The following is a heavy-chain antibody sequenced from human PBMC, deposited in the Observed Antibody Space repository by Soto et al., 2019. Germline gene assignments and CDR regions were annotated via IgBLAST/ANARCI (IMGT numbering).Heavy chain of an antibody. J-gene: IGHJ5*02. CDR2: ISAYNGNT. Sequence: ASVKVSCKASGYTFTSYGISWVRQAPGQGLEWMGWISAYNGNTNYAQKLQGRVTMTTDTSTSTAYMELRSLRSGDTAGYYCGRASGSSYWLDPWGQGTLVTVSS. CDR3: GRASGSSYWLDP. CDR1: GYTFTSYG. D-gene: IGHD1-26*01. V-gene: IGHV1-18*01.